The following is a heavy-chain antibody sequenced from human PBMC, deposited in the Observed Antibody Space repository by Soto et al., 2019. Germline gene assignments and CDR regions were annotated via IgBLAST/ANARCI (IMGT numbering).Heavy chain of an antibody. CDR1: GFTFSNYW. CDR2: IDTDGSTT. J-gene: IGHJ4*02. Sequence: EVHLVESGGAVVQPGGSLRLSCATSGFTFSNYWMHRVRQVPGRGLVWVSRIDTDGSTTSYADFAKGRFTISRDNAKSTLGLQMNSLRAEDTAIYYCACSRRPARLGPKGAIDYWGQGTLVTVSS. CDR3: ACSRRPARLGPKGAIDY. V-gene: IGHV3-74*01. D-gene: IGHD2-15*01.